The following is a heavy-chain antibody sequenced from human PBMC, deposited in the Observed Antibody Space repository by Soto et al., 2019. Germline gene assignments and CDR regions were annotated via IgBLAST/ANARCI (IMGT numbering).Heavy chain of an antibody. Sequence: ASVKVSCKVSGYTLTELSMHWVRQAPGKGLEWMGGFDPEDGETIYAQKFQGRVTMTEDTSTDTAYMELSSLRSEDTAVYYCATGKVAVAGTRYWDDYWGQGTLVTVSS. CDR3: ATGKVAVAGTRYWDDY. J-gene: IGHJ4*02. D-gene: IGHD6-19*01. CDR2: FDPEDGET. V-gene: IGHV1-24*01. CDR1: GYTLTELS.